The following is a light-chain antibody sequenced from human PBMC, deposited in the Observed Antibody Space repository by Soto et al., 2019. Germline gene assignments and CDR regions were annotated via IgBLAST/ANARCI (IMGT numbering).Light chain of an antibody. J-gene: IGKJ5*01. CDR3: HQRHKFPIT. V-gene: IGKV1D-8*02. CDR2: AAS. CDR1: QGISSY. Sequence: MLKSQALFSXXTGYXVTIXXLMIQGISSYLAWYQQKPGKSPQLLIYAASTLKSGVPSRFSGSRSGTDFTLTISRLEPDDLVVYYCHQRHKFPITFGQ.